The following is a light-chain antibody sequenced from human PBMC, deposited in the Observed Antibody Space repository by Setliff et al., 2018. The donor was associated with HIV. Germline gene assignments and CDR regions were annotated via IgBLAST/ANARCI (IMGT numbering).Light chain of an antibody. CDR3: SSYTSTSAYV. J-gene: IGLJ1*01. CDR1: GRDIGGYNY. CDR2: GVT. V-gene: IGLV2-14*03. Sequence: QSALTQPASVSGSPGQSITISCIGTGRDIGGYNYVSWYQQHPGKAPKLIIYGVTKRSSGVSNRFSGPKAGTMASLTISGLQAEDEADYYCSSYTSTSAYVFGTGTKVTVL.